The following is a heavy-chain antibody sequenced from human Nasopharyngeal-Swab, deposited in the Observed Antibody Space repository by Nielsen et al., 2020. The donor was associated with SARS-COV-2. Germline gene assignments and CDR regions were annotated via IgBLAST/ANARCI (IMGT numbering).Heavy chain of an antibody. D-gene: IGHD6-19*01. V-gene: IGHV4-4*02. CDR2: IYHSGST. J-gene: IGHJ4*02. CDR3: ARDGSSGWYFDY. Sequence: SETLSLTCAVSGGSISSGNWWSWVRQPPGKGLEWIGEIYHSGSTNYNPSLKSRVTISVDKSKNQFSLKLSSVTAADTAVYYCARDGSSGWYFDYWGQGTLVTVSS. CDR1: GGSISSGNW.